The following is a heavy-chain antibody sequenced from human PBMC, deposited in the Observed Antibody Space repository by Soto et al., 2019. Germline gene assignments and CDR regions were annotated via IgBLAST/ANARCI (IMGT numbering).Heavy chain of an antibody. D-gene: IGHD3-22*01. CDR3: AREFRGGYYYDSSGPQYYGMDV. CDR2: INHSGST. Sequence: LSLTCAVYGGSFSGYYWSWIRQPPGKGLEWIGEINHSGSTNYNPSLKSRVTISVDTSKNQFSLKLSSVTAADTAVYYCAREFRGGYYYDSSGPQYYGMDVWGQGTTVTVSS. CDR1: GGSFSGYY. V-gene: IGHV4-34*01. J-gene: IGHJ6*02.